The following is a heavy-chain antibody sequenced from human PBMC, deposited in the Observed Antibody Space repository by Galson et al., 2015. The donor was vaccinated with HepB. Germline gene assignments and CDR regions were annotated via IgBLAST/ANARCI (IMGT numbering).Heavy chain of an antibody. CDR1: GGSISSSY. D-gene: IGHD3-3*01. Sequence: SETLSLTCTVSGGSISSSYWSWIRQPAGKGLEWIGRIYTSGSTNYNPSLKSRVTMSVDTSKNQFSLKLSSVTAADTAVYYCARDGGAYYDFWSGYSHGMDVWGQGTTVTVSS. V-gene: IGHV4-4*07. CDR2: IYTSGST. J-gene: IGHJ6*02. CDR3: ARDGGAYYDFWSGYSHGMDV.